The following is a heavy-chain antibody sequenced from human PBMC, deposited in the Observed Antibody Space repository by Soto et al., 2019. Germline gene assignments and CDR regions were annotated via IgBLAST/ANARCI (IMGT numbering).Heavy chain of an antibody. Sequence: ETLSLTCTVSGGSISSLYWAWIRQPAGKGLEWIGRIFPSGDSNYNPSLPSRVSMSLDTSKNEFSLTMSSVTAADTAVYYCARASRCKSEYECFAWLDFWGQGILVTVSS. CDR1: GGSISSLY. CDR3: ARASRCKSEYECFAWLDF. D-gene: IGHD6-6*01. V-gene: IGHV4-4*07. CDR2: IFPSGDS. J-gene: IGHJ4*02.